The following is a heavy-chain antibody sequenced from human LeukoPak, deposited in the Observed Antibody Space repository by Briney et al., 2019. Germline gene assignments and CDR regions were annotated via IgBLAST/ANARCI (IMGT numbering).Heavy chain of an antibody. V-gene: IGHV3-21*01. CDR1: GFTFSNYS. J-gene: IGHJ4*02. D-gene: IGHD3-22*01. CDR2: ISSSSSYI. CDR3: AAPYYYDRGTLGDY. Sequence: GGSLRLSCAASGFTFSNYSMNWVRQAPGKGLEWVSSISSSSSYIYYADSVKGRFTISRDNAKNSLYLQMNSLRAEDTAVYYCAAPYYYDRGTLGDYWGQGTLVTVSS.